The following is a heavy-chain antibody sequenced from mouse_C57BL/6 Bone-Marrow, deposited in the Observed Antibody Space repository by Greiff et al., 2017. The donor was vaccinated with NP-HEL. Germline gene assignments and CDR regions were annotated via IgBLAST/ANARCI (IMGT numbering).Heavy chain of an antibody. CDR3: TALVLLGWYFDV. V-gene: IGHV14-4*01. CDR2: IDPENGDT. J-gene: IGHJ1*03. CDR1: GFNIKDDY. D-gene: IGHD1-1*01. Sequence: EVPLRQSGAELVRPGASVKLSCTASGFNIKDDYMHWVKQRPEQGLEWIGWIDPENGDTEYASKFQGKATITADTSSNTAYTQLSSLTSEDTAVYYYTALVLLGWYFDVWGTGTTVTVSS.